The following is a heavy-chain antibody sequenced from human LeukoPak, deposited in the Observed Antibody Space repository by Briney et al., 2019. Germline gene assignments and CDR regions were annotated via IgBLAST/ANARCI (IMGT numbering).Heavy chain of an antibody. J-gene: IGHJ5*02. Sequence: EASVKVSCKASGYTFTTYAMHWVRQAPEQRLEWMGWINGDNGNTKYSQKFQGRVTITRDTSAYTGYMELRGLSSADTAVYFCARAPYDILTGYSLNWFDPWGQGTLVTVSS. CDR3: ARAPYDILTGYSLNWFDP. CDR2: INGDNGNT. V-gene: IGHV1-3*01. D-gene: IGHD3-9*01. CDR1: GYTFTTYA.